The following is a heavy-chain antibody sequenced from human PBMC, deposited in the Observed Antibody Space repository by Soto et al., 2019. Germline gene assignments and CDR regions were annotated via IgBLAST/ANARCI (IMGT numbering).Heavy chain of an antibody. CDR1: GFTFSSYS. D-gene: IGHD6-19*01. J-gene: IGHJ1*01. CDR2: ISSSSYI. CDR3: ARDPGHSVAVAGTVY. V-gene: IGHV3-21*01. Sequence: GGSLRLSCAASGFTFSSYSMNWVRQAPGKGLEWVSSISSSSYIYYADSVKGRFTISRDNAKNSLYLQMNSLRAEDTAVYYCARDPGHSVAVAGTVYWGQGTLVTVSS.